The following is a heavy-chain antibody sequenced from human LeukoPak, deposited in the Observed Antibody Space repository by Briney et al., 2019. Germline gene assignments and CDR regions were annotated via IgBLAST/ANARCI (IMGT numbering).Heavy chain of an antibody. CDR3: ARAAPYDFWSGYYHGDYYYYYMDV. Sequence: SQTLSLTCAISGDSVSSNSAAWSWIRQSPSRGLEWLGRTFYRSKWDSDYEVSVRSRITITPDTSKNQFSLQLNSVTPEDTAVYYCARAAPYDFWSGYYHGDYYYYYMDVWGKGTTVTVSS. CDR2: TFYRSKWDS. CDR1: GDSVSSNSAA. J-gene: IGHJ6*03. D-gene: IGHD3-3*01. V-gene: IGHV6-1*01.